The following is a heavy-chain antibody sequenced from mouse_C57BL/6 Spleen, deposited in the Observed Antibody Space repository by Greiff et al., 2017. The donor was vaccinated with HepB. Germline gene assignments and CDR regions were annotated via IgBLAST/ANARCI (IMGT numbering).Heavy chain of an antibody. Sequence: QVQLQQSGAELARPGASVKMSCKASGYTFTSYTMHWVKQRPGQGLEWIGYINPSSGYTKYNQKFKDKATLTADKSSSTAYMQLSSLTSADSAVYYCGTVVFDYWGQGTTLTVSS. CDR1: GYTFTSYT. CDR2: INPSSGYT. J-gene: IGHJ2*01. CDR3: GTVVFDY. V-gene: IGHV1-4*01. D-gene: IGHD1-1*01.